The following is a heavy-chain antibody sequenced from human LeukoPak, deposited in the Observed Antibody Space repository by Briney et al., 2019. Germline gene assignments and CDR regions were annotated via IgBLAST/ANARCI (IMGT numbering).Heavy chain of an antibody. J-gene: IGHJ4*02. CDR3: ATGDVRIDY. V-gene: IGHV4-59*01. CDR1: GGSISSYY. CDR2: IYYSGST. Sequence: PSETLSLTCTVSGGSISSYYWSWIRQPPGKGLEWIGYIYYSGSTNYNPSLKSRVTISVDTSKNQFSLKLSSVTAADTAVYYCATGDVRIDYWGQGTLVTVSS. D-gene: IGHD3-10*01.